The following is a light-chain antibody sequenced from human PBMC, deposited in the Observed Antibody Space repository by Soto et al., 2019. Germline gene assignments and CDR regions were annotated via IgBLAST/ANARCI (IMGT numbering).Light chain of an antibody. J-gene: IGLJ2*01. CDR2: GVS. CDR3: SSYTRSSTRI. CDR1: SSDIGYYNY. V-gene: IGLV2-14*03. Sequence: QSVLTQPASVSGSPGQSITISCTGTSSDIGYYNYVSWYQQHPGKAPKIVIYGVSNRPSGVSNRFSGSKSDNTASLTISGLQAEDVADYYCSSYTRSSTRIFGGGTKLTVL.